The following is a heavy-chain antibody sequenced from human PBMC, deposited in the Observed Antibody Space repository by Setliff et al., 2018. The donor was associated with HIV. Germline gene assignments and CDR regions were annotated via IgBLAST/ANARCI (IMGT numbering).Heavy chain of an antibody. CDR2: MYYNGST. Sequence: PSETLSLTCAVYSESFSGYYWNWIRQPPGKGLEWIGYMYYNGSTYSNPSLKSRVTISVDTSKNQFSLKLNSVTAADTAVCYCARSDRWVVARPAGWFDPWGQGTLVTVSS. CDR3: ARSDRWVVARPAGWFDP. V-gene: IGHV4-34*01. J-gene: IGHJ5*02. D-gene: IGHD2-15*01. CDR1: SESFSGYY.